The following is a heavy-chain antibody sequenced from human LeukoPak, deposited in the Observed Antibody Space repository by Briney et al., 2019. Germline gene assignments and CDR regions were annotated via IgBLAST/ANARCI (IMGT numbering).Heavy chain of an antibody. CDR2: FDPESGER. CDR3: ADFGVVTHWFDP. D-gene: IGHD3-3*01. V-gene: IGHV1-24*01. CDR1: GFAFTEMS. Sequence: ASVKVSCKVSGFAFTEMSIHWVRQTPRKGLEWMGGFDPESGERVYAQSFRGRVTLSEDTSTDTAYMELSSLTSEATAVYYCADFGVVTHWFDPWGQGTLVTVSS. J-gene: IGHJ5*02.